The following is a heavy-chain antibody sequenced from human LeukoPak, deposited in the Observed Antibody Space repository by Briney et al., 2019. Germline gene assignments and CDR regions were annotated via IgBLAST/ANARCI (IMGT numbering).Heavy chain of an antibody. Sequence: SETLSLTCTVSGGSISSYYWSWIRQPAGKGLEWIGRIYTSGSTNYNPSLKSRVTMSVDTSKNQFSLKLSSVTAADTAVYHCARDPYGDYVAGYYFDYWGQGTLVTVSS. J-gene: IGHJ4*02. CDR3: ARDPYGDYVAGYYFDY. V-gene: IGHV4-4*07. CDR2: IYTSGST. CDR1: GGSISSYY. D-gene: IGHD4-17*01.